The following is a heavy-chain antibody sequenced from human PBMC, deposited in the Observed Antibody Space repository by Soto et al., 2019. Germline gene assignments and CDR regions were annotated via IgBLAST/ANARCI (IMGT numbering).Heavy chain of an antibody. CDR2: LSGASGSP. D-gene: IGHD3-22*01. CDR3: AKGAYDSHRSSTDF. J-gene: IGHJ4*02. CDR1: GFTFNNYA. Sequence: PGGSLRLSCAASGFTFNNYAMFWFRQAPGEGLQWVSTLSGASGSPYYADSVKGRFTVSRDSSKNTLYLQMDTLRAEDTAVYYCAKGAYDSHRSSTDFWGQGTLVTVSS. V-gene: IGHV3-23*01.